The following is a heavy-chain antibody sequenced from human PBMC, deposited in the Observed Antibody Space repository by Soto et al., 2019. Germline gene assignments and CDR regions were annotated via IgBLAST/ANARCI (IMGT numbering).Heavy chain of an antibody. CDR3: ARGIGYCSSINCYSSRRLRFDS. CDR2: VNQSGTN. V-gene: IGHV4-34*01. CDR1: GGSFSGYY. D-gene: IGHD2-2*01. J-gene: IGHJ4*02. Sequence: QVQLQQWGAGLLKPSETLSLTCAVYGGSFSGYYWTWIRQSPEKGLEWIGEVNQSGTNYYNPSLKTRVTISVHTPKNQFSLKMSSVTAADTAVYYCARGIGYCSSINCYSSRRLRFDSWGQGTLVTVSS.